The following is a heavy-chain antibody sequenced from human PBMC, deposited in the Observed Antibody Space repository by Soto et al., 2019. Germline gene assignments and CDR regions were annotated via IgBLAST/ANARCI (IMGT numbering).Heavy chain of an antibody. J-gene: IGHJ3*01. V-gene: IGHV1-69*01. CDR2: TIPIFGAS. CDR1: GGTFTTSV. D-gene: IGHD2-21*01. Sequence: QVHLVQSGAEMKKPGSSVRVSCGASGGTFTTSVFGGVRQPPGQGPEGMGGTIPIFGASNYAPKFQGRITISAEVSTSATYLEISRLKSEKTATYYCARDTRSDWALDAFDVWGPGTVIIVSS. CDR3: ARDTRSDWALDAFDV.